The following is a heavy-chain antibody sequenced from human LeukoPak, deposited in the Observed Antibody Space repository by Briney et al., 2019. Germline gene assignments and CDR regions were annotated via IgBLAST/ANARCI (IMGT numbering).Heavy chain of an antibody. Sequence: SETLSLTCAVSGYSISSNNWWAWIRQPPGKGLEWIGYIYYSGSTYYNPYNPSLTSRVTMSVDTSKNQFSLKLASVTEIDTAMYYCARNQAVAANRGAFDIWGQGTMVTVSS. D-gene: IGHD6-19*01. CDR3: ARNQAVAANRGAFDI. CDR2: IYYSGST. V-gene: IGHV4-28*01. CDR1: GYSISSNNW. J-gene: IGHJ3*02.